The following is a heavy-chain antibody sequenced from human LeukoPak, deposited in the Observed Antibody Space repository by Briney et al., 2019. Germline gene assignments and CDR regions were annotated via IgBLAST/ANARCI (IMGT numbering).Heavy chain of an antibody. D-gene: IGHD3-3*01. CDR2: INHSGST. V-gene: IGHV4-34*01. Sequence: PSETLSLTCAVYGGSFSGYYWSWIRQPPGKGLEWIGEINHSGSTNYNPSLKSRVTISVDTSKNQFSLKLSSVTAADTAVYYCARGRNYDFWSGYQILFDYWGQGPLVTVSS. CDR3: ARGRNYDFWSGYQILFDY. CDR1: GGSFSGYY. J-gene: IGHJ4*02.